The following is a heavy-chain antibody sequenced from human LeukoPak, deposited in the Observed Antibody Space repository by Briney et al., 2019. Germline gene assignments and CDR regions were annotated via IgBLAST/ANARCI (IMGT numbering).Heavy chain of an antibody. CDR3: AVEIVTTGDPDFDY. D-gene: IGHD5-12*01. Sequence: SETLSLTCFVSGGSISSYYWSWIRQSPGKGLEWIGYIYYSGNTNYNPSLKSRVTISLDTSGNQFSLKLRSVTAADTAVYYCAVEIVTTGDPDFDYWGQGTLVTVSS. CDR2: IYYSGNT. J-gene: IGHJ4*02. V-gene: IGHV4-59*01. CDR1: GGSISSYY.